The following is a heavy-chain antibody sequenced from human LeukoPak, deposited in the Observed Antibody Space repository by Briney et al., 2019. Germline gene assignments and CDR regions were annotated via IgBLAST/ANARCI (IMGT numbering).Heavy chain of an antibody. Sequence: SETLSLTCTVSGGSISSYYWSWIRQPAGKGLEWIGRISTSRSTNYNPSLKSRVTLSVDTSKNQFSLKLSSVTAADTAVYYCARVNEKTDCSGGSCYYFDYWGQGTLVTVSS. CDR2: ISTSRST. CDR3: ARVNEKTDCSGGSCYYFDY. CDR1: GGSISSYY. V-gene: IGHV4-4*07. J-gene: IGHJ4*02. D-gene: IGHD2-15*01.